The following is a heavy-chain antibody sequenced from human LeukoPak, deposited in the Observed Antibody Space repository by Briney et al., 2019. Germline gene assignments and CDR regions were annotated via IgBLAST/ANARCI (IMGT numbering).Heavy chain of an antibody. CDR1: GFTFSSYS. Sequence: PGGSLRLSCAASGFTFSSYSMNWVRQAPGKGLEWVSSISSSSSYIYYADSVKGRFTISRDNAKNSLYLQMNSLRAEDTAVYYCAREYYYGPGAYYFDYWGQGTLVTVSS. V-gene: IGHV3-21*01. CDR2: ISSSSSYI. CDR3: AREYYYGPGAYYFDY. J-gene: IGHJ4*02. D-gene: IGHD3-10*01.